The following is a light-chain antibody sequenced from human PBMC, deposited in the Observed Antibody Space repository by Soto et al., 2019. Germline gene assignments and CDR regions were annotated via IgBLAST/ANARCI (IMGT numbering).Light chain of an antibody. CDR2: GAA. CDR1: QSVSSY. J-gene: IGKJ1*01. V-gene: IGKV3-15*01. Sequence: EKVMTQSPATLSMSPGERATLSCRASQSVSSYLAWYQQKPGQAPRILLYGAATRTTSIPARFSGSCSGTKVSLTISSLQSQDFSVYYCQQYNNWPSWTFGQGTKVEIK. CDR3: QQYNNWPSWT.